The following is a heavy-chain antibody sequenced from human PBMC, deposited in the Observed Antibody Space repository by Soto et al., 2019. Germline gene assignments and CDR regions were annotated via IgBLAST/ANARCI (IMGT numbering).Heavy chain of an antibody. J-gene: IGHJ3*02. V-gene: IGHV4-38-2*01. Sequence: SETLSLTCVVSDYPISSDYYWAWIRQPPGKGLEWIGSIYHGGSAYYNPSLNSRVTILVDTSNKQVSLRVTSVTAADTAVYYCARYRYYFDASGNYRTHAFDIWGPGTLVTVSS. CDR3: ARYRYYFDASGNYRTHAFDI. CDR1: DYPISSDYY. CDR2: IYHGGSA. D-gene: IGHD3-22*01.